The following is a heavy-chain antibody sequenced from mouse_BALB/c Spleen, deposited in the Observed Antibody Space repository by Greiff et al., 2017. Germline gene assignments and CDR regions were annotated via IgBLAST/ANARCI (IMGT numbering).Heavy chain of an antibody. CDR3: ARLWLRLWYFDV. D-gene: IGHD2-2*01. J-gene: IGHJ1*01. CDR2: ISYSGST. V-gene: IGHV3-2*02. CDR1: GYSITSDYA. Sequence: VQLKQSGPGLVKPSQSLSLTCTVTGYSITSDYAWNWIRQFPGNKLEWMGYISYSGSTSYNPSLKSRISITRDTSKNQFFLQLNSVTTEDTATYYCARLWLRLWYFDVWGAGTTVTVSS.